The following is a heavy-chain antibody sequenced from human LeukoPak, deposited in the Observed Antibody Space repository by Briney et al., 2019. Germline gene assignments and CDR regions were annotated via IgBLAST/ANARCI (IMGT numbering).Heavy chain of an antibody. CDR1: GGSISTYY. J-gene: IGHJ4*02. CDR3: ARGREEVDFDY. V-gene: IGHV4-59*01. CDR2: IYYSGST. Sequence: PSETLSLTCTVSGGSISTYYWSWIRQPPGKGLEWIGYIYYSGSTRNNPSLKSRVTVSLDTSMNQFYLKLTSVTAADTAVYYCARGREEVDFDYWGQGTLVTVPS. D-gene: IGHD2-15*01.